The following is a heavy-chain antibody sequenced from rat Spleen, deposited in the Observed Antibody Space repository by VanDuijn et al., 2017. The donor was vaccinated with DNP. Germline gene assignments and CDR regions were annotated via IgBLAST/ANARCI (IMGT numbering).Heavy chain of an antibody. CDR3: AKSKEQLYQDVMDA. CDR2: ISYDGGST. J-gene: IGHJ4*01. CDR1: GFTFSDYG. D-gene: IGHD1-2*01. Sequence: EVQLVESGGGLVQPGRSMKLSCAASGFTFSDYGMAWVLQAPTKGLAGVASISYDGGSTYYRDSVKGRFTISRDNAKSTLYLQMESLRSEDTATYYCAKSKEQLYQDVMDAWGQGASVTVSS. V-gene: IGHV5-20*01.